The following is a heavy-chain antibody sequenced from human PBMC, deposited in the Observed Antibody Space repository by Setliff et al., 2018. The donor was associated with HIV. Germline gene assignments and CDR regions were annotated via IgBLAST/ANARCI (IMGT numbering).Heavy chain of an antibody. Sequence: ASVKVSCKASGDAFTDYYIHWVRQAPGQGLEWMGWINPNSGGTNYAQKFQGRVTMTRDTSISTAFMDLSRLRSDDTAVYYCARGRNYDSSGYGDYYYYMDVWGKGTTVTVSS. CDR1: GDAFTDYY. J-gene: IGHJ6*03. CDR3: ARGRNYDSSGYGDYYYYMDV. V-gene: IGHV1-2*02. D-gene: IGHD3-22*01. CDR2: INPNSGGT.